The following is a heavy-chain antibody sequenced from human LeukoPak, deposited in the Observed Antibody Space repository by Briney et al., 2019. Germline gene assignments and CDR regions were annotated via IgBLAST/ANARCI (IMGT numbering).Heavy chain of an antibody. J-gene: IGHJ6*02. Sequence: GGSLRLSCAASGFTFDDYAMHWVRQAPGKGLEWVSGISWNSGSIGYADSVKGRFTISRDNAKNSLYLQMNSLRAEDTAVYYCARRSAAYYYYGMDVWGQGTTVTVSS. CDR1: GFTFDDYA. CDR3: ARRSAAYYYYGMDV. CDR2: ISWNSGSI. D-gene: IGHD6-25*01. V-gene: IGHV3-9*01.